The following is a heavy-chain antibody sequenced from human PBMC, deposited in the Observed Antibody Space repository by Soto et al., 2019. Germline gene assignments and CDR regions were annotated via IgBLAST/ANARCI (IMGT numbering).Heavy chain of an antibody. D-gene: IGHD6-13*01. V-gene: IGHV3-48*03. CDR2: ISSSGSTI. CDR1: GFTFSSYE. J-gene: IGHJ6*02. Sequence: EVQLVESGGGLVQPGGSLRLSCAASGFTFSSYEMKWVRQAPGKGLEWVSYISSSGSTIYYADSVKCRFTISRDNAKNSLYLQMNSLRAEDTAVYYCARDRVDWGSWYGRYYGMDVWGQGTTVTVSS. CDR3: ARDRVDWGSWYGRYYGMDV.